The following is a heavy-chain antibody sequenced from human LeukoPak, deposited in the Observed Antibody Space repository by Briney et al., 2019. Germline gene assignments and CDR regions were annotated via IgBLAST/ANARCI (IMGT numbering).Heavy chain of an antibody. V-gene: IGHV3-33*01. D-gene: IGHD3-16*01. CDR2: LWSDGHRR. J-gene: IGHJ4*02. CDR1: GFXSGSSG. CDR3: ARSRFPSLFHY. Sequence: GGSLRLSCAASGFXSGSSGMHWVRQAPGKGLEWVALLWSDGHRRHYADSVKGRCTISGDPSKNTLYLQVNSLRVEDTGVYYCARSRFPSLFHYWGQGTLVTVSS.